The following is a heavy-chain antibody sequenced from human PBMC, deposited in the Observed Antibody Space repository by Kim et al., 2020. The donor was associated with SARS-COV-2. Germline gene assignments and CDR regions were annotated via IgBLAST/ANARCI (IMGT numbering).Heavy chain of an antibody. CDR3: ARDGPYNWNSGNYYYGMDV. D-gene: IGHD1-7*01. Sequence: SETLSLTCTVSGGSISSYYWSWIRQPAGKGLEWIGRIYTSGSTNYNPSLKSRVTMSVDTSKNQFSLKLSSVTAADTAVYYCARDGPYNWNSGNYYYGMDVWGQGTTVTVSS. CDR2: IYTSGST. J-gene: IGHJ6*02. CDR1: GGSISSYY. V-gene: IGHV4-4*07.